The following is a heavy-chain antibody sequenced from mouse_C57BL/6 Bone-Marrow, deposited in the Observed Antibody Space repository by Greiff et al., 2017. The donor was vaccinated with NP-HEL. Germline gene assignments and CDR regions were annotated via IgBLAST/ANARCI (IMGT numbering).Heavy chain of an antibody. CDR3: ARMDPLRRRNYYFDY. CDR1: GYTFTSYW. V-gene: IGHV1-53*01. D-gene: IGHD2-12*01. Sequence: QVQLKQPGTELVKPGASVKLSCKASGYTFTSYWMHWVKQRPGQGLEWIGNINPSNGGTNYNEKFKSKATLTVDKSSSTAYMQLSSLTSEDSAVYYCARMDPLRRRNYYFDYWGQGTTLTVSS. CDR2: INPSNGGT. J-gene: IGHJ2*01.